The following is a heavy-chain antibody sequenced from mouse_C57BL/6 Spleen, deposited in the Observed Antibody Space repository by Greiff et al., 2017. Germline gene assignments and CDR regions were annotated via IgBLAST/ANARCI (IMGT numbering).Heavy chain of an antibody. Sequence: VQLQQSGPELVKPGASVKIPCKASGYTFTDYNMDWVKQSHGKSLEWIGDINPNNGGTIYNQKFKGKATLTVDKSSSTAYMELRSLTSEDTAVYYCARGAFITTVVDAMDYWGQGTSVTVSS. V-gene: IGHV1-18*01. CDR2: INPNNGGT. CDR3: ARGAFITTVVDAMDY. D-gene: IGHD1-1*01. CDR1: GYTFTDYN. J-gene: IGHJ4*01.